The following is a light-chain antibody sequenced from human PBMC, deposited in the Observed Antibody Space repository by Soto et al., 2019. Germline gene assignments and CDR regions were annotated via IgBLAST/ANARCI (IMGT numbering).Light chain of an antibody. J-gene: IGKJ5*01. V-gene: IGKV3-20*01. CDR1: QSVSSSY. CDR2: GAS. Sequence: IVLTQSPGTLSLSPGERATLSCRASQSVSSSYLAWYQQKPGQAPRLLIYGASSRATGIPDRFSGSGSGTDFTLTISRLEPEDFAVYYCQQYNNWPRTFGQGTRLEI. CDR3: QQYNNWPRT.